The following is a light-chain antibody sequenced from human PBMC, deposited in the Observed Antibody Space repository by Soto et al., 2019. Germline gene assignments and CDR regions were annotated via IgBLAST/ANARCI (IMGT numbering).Light chain of an antibody. CDR1: QSVSSSY. CDR3: QLYGSSRYT. CDR2: GAS. V-gene: IGKV3-20*01. J-gene: IGKJ2*01. Sequence: EIVLTQSPGTLSLSPGERATLSCRASQSVSSSYLAWYQQKPGQAPRLLIYGASSRATGIPDRFSGSGSGTDFTLTISRLEPEDFAVYYCQLYGSSRYTSGQGTKLEIK.